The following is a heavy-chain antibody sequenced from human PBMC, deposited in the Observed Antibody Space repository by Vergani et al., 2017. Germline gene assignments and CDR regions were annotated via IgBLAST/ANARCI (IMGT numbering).Heavy chain of an antibody. CDR1: GYTFTSYG. CDR3: AGGIAAAGTGGDY. D-gene: IGHD6-13*01. Sequence: QVQLVQSGAEVKKPGASVKVSCKASGYTFTSYGISWVRQAPGQGLEWMGRIIPILGIANYAQKFQGRVTITADKSTSTAYMELSSLRSEDTAVYYCAGGIAAAGTGGDYWGQGTLVTVSS. V-gene: IGHV1-69*04. CDR2: IIPILGIA. J-gene: IGHJ4*02.